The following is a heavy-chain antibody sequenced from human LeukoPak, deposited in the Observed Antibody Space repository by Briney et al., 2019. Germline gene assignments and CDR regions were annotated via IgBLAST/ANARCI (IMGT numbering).Heavy chain of an antibody. V-gene: IGHV4-61*08. CDR1: GGSISSGGYY. D-gene: IGHD6-19*01. CDR2: IYYTGST. J-gene: IGHJ4*02. CDR3: ARRESSGWYAIFDY. Sequence: SETLSLTCTVSGGSISSGGYYWSWIRQPPGKGLEWIGYIYYTGSTDYNPSLKSRVTISVDTSKNQFSLKLSSVTAADTAVYYCARRESSGWYAIFDYWGQGTLVTVSS.